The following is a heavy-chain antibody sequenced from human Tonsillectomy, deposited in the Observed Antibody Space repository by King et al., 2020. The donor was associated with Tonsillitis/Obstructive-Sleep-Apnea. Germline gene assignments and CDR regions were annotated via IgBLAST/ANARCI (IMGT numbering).Heavy chain of an antibody. D-gene: IGHD3-9*01. CDR3: ARMRNYDLWTGYYKPDYYYYYMDV. Sequence: VTLKESGPALVKPTQTLTLTCTFSGFSLSTSGMCVSWIRQPPGKALEWLARIDWDDDKYYSTSLKTRLTISKDTSRNQVVLTMTNMDPVDTATYFCARMRNYDLWTGYYKPDYYYYYMDVWGKGTTVTVSS. CDR2: IDWDDDK. J-gene: IGHJ6*03. CDR1: GFSLSTSGMC. V-gene: IGHV2-70*11.